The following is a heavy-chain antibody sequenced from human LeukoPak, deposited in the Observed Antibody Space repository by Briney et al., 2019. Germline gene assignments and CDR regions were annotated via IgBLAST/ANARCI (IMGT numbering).Heavy chain of an antibody. CDR2: IYSDGST. Sequence: GESLRLSCAASGFSVSNNFMSWVRQAPGKGLEWVSVIYSDGSTYYADSVKGRFTISRDNSKNTLYLQVNSLRAEDTAVYYCAGVKMTTFDYWGQGTLVTVSS. D-gene: IGHD5-24*01. V-gene: IGHV3-66*01. CDR3: AGVKMTTFDY. CDR1: GFSVSNNF. J-gene: IGHJ4*02.